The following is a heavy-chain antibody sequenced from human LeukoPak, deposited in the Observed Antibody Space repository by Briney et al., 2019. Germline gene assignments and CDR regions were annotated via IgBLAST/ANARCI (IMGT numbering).Heavy chain of an antibody. CDR2: IYYSGST. D-gene: IGHD4-11*01. Sequence: SETLSLTCTVSGGSISSSSYYWGWIRQPPGKGLEWIGSIYYSGSTYYNPSLKSRVTISVDTSKNQFSLKLSSVTAADTAVYYCARAVTTAYYYYTDVWGKGTTVTVSS. V-gene: IGHV4-39*07. J-gene: IGHJ6*03. CDR1: GGSISSSSYY. CDR3: ARAVTTAYYYYTDV.